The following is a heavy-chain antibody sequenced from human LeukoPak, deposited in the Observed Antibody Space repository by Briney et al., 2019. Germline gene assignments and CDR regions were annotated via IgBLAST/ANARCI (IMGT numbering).Heavy chain of an antibody. J-gene: IGHJ3*02. V-gene: IGHV4-59*08. Sequence: SETLSLTSAVSGGSISSYYWSWIWQPPGKGLEWIGYIYHSGSTNYNPSPKSRVTISVDTSKNQFSLKLSSVTAADTAVYYCARLVAPEWMTVTAIGAFDIWGQGTMVTVSS. CDR1: GGSISSYY. CDR2: IYHSGST. D-gene: IGHD2-21*02. CDR3: ARLVAPEWMTVTAIGAFDI.